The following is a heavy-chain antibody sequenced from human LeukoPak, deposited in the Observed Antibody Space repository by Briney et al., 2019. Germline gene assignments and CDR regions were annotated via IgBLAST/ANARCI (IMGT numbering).Heavy chain of an antibody. V-gene: IGHV4-59*01. J-gene: IGHJ6*02. CDR1: GGSISSYC. D-gene: IGHD3-10*01. CDR2: IYYSGST. Sequence: SETLSLTCTVSGGSISSYCWSWIRQPPGKGLEWIGYIYYSGSTNYNPSLKSRVTISVDTSKNQFSLKLSSVTAADTAVYYCARDGTVRGAPGYYYGMDVWGQGTTVTVSS. CDR3: ARDGTVRGAPGYYYGMDV.